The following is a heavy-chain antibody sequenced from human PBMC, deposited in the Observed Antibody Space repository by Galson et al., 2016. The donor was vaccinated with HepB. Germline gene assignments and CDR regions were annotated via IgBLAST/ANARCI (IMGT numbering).Heavy chain of an antibody. J-gene: IGHJ4*02. CDR3: AKGQQLAYFDY. V-gene: IGHV3-23*01. CDR2: IGGDGAT. CDR1: GFTFTNNI. Sequence: SLRLSCAASGFTFTNNIMSWVRQAPGKGLEWVSTIGGDGATFYGDSVKGRFTISRDDSKSTLYLRMDSLRVEDTAVYYCAKGQQLAYFDYWGQGTLVTVSS. D-gene: IGHD6-13*01.